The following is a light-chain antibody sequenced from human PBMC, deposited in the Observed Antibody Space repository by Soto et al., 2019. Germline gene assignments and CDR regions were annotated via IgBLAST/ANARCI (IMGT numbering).Light chain of an antibody. CDR3: EKYDSLLFT. CDR1: QDISNY. Sequence: DIQMTQSPSSLSASVGDRVTITCQASQDISNYLNWYQQKPGKAPKLLIYDASHLETGVPSRFSGSVSGTDFTFTISSLQPADIATYYCEKYDSLLFTFGPGTKVAIK. J-gene: IGKJ3*01. CDR2: DAS. V-gene: IGKV1-33*01.